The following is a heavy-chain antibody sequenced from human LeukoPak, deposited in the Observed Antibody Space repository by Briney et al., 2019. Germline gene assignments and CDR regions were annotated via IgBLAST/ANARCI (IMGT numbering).Heavy chain of an antibody. CDR3: ARGPRHDYGGQVDY. CDR2: INPYSGDT. D-gene: IGHD4-23*01. J-gene: IGHJ4*02. Sequence: GASVKVSCMTSGYTFTDYYVHWVRQAPGQGLEWMGWINPYSGDTFYAQKFQGRVTMTRDTSVNTAYMELGSLRSEDTAVYYCARGPRHDYGGQVDYWGQGTLVTVSS. CDR1: GYTFTDYY. V-gene: IGHV1-2*02.